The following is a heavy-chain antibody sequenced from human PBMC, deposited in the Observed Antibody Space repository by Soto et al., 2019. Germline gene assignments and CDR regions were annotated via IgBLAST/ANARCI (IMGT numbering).Heavy chain of an antibody. CDR2: IYYSGST. V-gene: IGHV4-30-4*01. CDR1: GGSISSGDYY. Sequence: QVQLQESGPGLVKPSQTLSLTCTVSGGSISSGDYYWSWIRQPPGKGLEWIGYIYYSGSTYYNPSLKSRVTISVDTSKNQFSLKLSSVTAADTAVYYCARYGMSEGGGTYYYDSSDPRNDWFDPWGQGTLVTVSS. D-gene: IGHD3-22*01. CDR3: ARYGMSEGGGTYYYDSSDPRNDWFDP. J-gene: IGHJ5*02.